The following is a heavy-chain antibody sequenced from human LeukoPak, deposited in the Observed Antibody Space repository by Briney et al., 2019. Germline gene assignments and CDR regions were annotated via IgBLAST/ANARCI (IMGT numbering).Heavy chain of an antibody. V-gene: IGHV4-34*01. CDR1: GGSFSGCY. J-gene: IGHJ5*02. D-gene: IGHD6-13*01. Sequence: SETLSLTCAVYGGSFSGCYWSWIRQPPGKGLEWIGEINHSGSTNYNPSLKSRVTISVDTSKNQFSLKLSSVTAADTAVYYCAREYVGSSSWFDPWGQGTLVTVSS. CDR3: AREYVGSSSWFDP. CDR2: INHSGST.